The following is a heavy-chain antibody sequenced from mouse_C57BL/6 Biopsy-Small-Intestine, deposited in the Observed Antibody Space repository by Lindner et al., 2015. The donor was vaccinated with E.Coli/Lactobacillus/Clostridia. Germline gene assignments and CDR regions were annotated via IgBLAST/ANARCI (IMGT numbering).Heavy chain of an antibody. CDR3: ARSGENYGSSYAMDY. J-gene: IGHJ4*01. Sequence: LQESGAELVRPGTSVKMSCKASGYTFTNYWIGWAKQRPGHGLEWIGDIYPGGGYTNYNEKFKGKATLTADKSSSTAYMQFSSLTSEDSAIYYCARSGENYGSSYAMDYWGQGTSVTVSS. CDR1: GYTFTNYW. V-gene: IGHV1-63*01. D-gene: IGHD1-1*01. CDR2: IYPGGGYT.